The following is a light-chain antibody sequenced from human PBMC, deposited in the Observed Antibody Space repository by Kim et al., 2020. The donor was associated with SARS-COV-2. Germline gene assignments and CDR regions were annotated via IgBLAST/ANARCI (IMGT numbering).Light chain of an antibody. V-gene: IGLV3-1*01. J-gene: IGLJ2*01. CDR2: QDS. Sequence: SYELTQPPSVSVSPGQTASITCSGEKLGDKYACWYQQKPGHTPVLVIYQDSKRPSGFPERFSGSNTGNTATLTITGAQAMDEADYFCQAWDSSTAVFGGGTQLTVL. CDR3: QAWDSSTAV. CDR1: KLGDKY.